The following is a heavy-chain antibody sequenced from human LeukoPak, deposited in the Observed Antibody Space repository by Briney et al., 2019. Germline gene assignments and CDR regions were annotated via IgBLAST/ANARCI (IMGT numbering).Heavy chain of an antibody. CDR1: GYTFTSYD. CDR2: MNPNSGNT. Sequence: ASVKVSCKASGYTFTSYDINWVRQATGQGLGWMGWMNPNSGNTGYAQKFQGRGTMTRNTSISTAYMELSSLRSEDTAVYYCARGPRWTRQSGGLGYWGQGTLVTVSS. D-gene: IGHD2-15*01. J-gene: IGHJ4*02. V-gene: IGHV1-8*01. CDR3: ARGPRWTRQSGGLGY.